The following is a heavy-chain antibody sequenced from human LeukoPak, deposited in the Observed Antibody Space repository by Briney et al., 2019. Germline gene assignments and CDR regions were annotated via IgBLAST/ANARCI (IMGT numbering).Heavy chain of an antibody. D-gene: IGHD3-3*01. J-gene: IGHJ4*02. Sequence: GRPLRLSCAASGFTFDDYAMHWVRQAPGKGLEWVSGISWNSGSIGYADSVKGRFTISRDNAKNSLYLQMNSLRAEDTALYYCAKVSGVDFWSGYYDYWGQGTLVTVSS. V-gene: IGHV3-9*01. CDR1: GFTFDDYA. CDR3: AKVSGVDFWSGYYDY. CDR2: ISWNSGSI.